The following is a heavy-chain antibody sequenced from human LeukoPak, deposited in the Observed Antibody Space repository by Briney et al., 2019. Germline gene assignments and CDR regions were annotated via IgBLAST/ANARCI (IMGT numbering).Heavy chain of an antibody. CDR3: ASQNHYYGSGSYFFPLFDY. CDR2: IYTSGST. Sequence: SQTLSLTCTVSGGSISSGSYYWSWIRQPAGKGLEWIGRIYTSGSTNYNPSLKSRVTISVDTSKNQFSLKLSSVTAADTAVYYCASQNHYYGSGSYFFPLFDYWGQGTLVTVSS. CDR1: GGSISSGSYY. V-gene: IGHV4-61*02. D-gene: IGHD3-10*01. J-gene: IGHJ4*02.